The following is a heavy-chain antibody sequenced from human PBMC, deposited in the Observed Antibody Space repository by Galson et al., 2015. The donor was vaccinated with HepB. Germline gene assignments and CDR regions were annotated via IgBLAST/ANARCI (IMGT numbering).Heavy chain of an antibody. D-gene: IGHD3-22*01. CDR2: IKQDGSEK. CDR3: ARDLSRG. Sequence: SLRLSCAASGFTFSSYSMNWVRQAPGKGLEWVANIKQDGSEKYYVDSVKGRFTISRDNAKNSLYLQMNSLRAEDTAVYYCARDLSRGWGQGTLVTVSS. J-gene: IGHJ4*02. V-gene: IGHV3-7*03. CDR1: GFTFSSYS.